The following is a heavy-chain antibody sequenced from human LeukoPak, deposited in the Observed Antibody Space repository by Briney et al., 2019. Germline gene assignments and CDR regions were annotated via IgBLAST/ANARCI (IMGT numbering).Heavy chain of an antibody. CDR2: IYYSGST. CDR3: ARAARDWLSPNWFDP. Sequence: PSETLSLTCTVSGGSISSSSYYWGWIRQPPGKGLEWIGSIYYSGSTYYNPSLKSRVTISVDTSKNQFSLKLSSVTAADTAVYYCARAARDWLSPNWFDPWGQGTLVTASS. J-gene: IGHJ5*02. CDR1: GGSISSSSYY. D-gene: IGHD3/OR15-3a*01. V-gene: IGHV4-39*07.